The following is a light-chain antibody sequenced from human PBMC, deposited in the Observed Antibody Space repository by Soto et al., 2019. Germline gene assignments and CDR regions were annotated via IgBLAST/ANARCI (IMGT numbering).Light chain of an antibody. CDR2: DNN. CDR3: GTWDSSLSAAR. Sequence: QSALTQPPSVSAAPGQKVTISCSGSSSNNYISWYQQLPGTAPKLLIYDNNKRPSGIPDRFSGSKSGTSATLGITGLQTGDEADYYCGTWDSSLSAARFGGGTKVTVL. J-gene: IGLJ2*01. V-gene: IGLV1-51*01. CDR1: SSNNY.